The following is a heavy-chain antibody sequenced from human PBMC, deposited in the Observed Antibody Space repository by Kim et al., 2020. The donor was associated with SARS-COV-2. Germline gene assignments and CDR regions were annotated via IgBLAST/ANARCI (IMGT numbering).Heavy chain of an antibody. D-gene: IGHD2-2*01. CDR2: ISAYNGNT. J-gene: IGHJ4*02. CDR3: ARDLGQCSSTSCESNYFDY. V-gene: IGHV1-18*01. Sequence: ASVKVSCKASGYTFTSYGISWVRQAPGQGLEWMGWISAYNGNTNYAQKLQGRVTITTDTSTSTAYMELRSLRSDDTAVYYCARDLGQCSSTSCESNYFDYWGGGTVVGVSS. CDR1: GYTFTSYG.